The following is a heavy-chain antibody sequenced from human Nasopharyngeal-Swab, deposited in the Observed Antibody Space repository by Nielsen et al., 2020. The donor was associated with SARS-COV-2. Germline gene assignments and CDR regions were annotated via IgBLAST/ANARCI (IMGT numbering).Heavy chain of an antibody. J-gene: IGHJ6*02. CDR2: IYPRDSDT. CDR1: GYSFTTYW. CDR3: VRPEGVATSFKYYFQYGMDV. V-gene: IGHV5-51*01. D-gene: IGHD5-12*01. Sequence: KVSCQASGYSFTTYWVAWVRQMPGKGLEWMGIIYPRDSDTRYSPSFQGQVTISADKSISTAYLQWSSLKASDTAMYYCVRPEGVATSFKYYFQYGMDVWGQGTMVTVPS.